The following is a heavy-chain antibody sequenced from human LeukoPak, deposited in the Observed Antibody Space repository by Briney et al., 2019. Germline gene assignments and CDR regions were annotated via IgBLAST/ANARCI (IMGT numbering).Heavy chain of an antibody. D-gene: IGHD6-19*01. V-gene: IGHV4-31*03. CDR1: GGSISSGGYY. Sequence: SETLSLTCTVSGGSISSGGYYWSWIRQHPGKGLEWIGYIYYSGSTYYNPSLKSRVTISVDTSKNQFSLKLSSVTAADTAVYYCARVLGSSGWYIIDYWGQGTLVTVSS. J-gene: IGHJ4*02. CDR2: IYYSGST. CDR3: ARVLGSSGWYIIDY.